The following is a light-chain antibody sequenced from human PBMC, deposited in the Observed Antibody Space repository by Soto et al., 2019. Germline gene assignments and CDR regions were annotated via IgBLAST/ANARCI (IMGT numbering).Light chain of an antibody. V-gene: IGLV4-69*01. CDR1: SGHSSYA. CDR2: LNSDGSH. J-gene: IGLJ2*01. CDR3: QTWGTGPLV. Sequence: QPVLTQSPSASASLGASVKLTCTLSSGHSSYAIAWHQPQPEKGPRYLMKLNSDGSHSKGDGIPDRFSGSSSGAERYLTISSLQSEDEADYYCQTWGTGPLVFGGGTKLTVL.